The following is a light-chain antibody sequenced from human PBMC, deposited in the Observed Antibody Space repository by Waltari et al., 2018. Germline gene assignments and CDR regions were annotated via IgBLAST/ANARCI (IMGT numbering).Light chain of an antibody. CDR3: QQYSTWPPWT. CDR2: GAS. J-gene: IGKJ1*01. Sequence: EIVTTQSPATLSVSPGERAPLSCRTSQSVNSNLAWYQQKPGQAPRLLVFGASTRATGIPARFTGSGSGTEFTLTISSLQSEDFAVYYCQQYSTWPPWTFGQGTKVDIK. V-gene: IGKV3-15*01. CDR1: QSVNSN.